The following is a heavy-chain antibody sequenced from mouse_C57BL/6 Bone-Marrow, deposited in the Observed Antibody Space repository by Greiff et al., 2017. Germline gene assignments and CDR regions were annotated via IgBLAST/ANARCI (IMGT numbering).Heavy chain of an antibody. V-gene: IGHV5-6*01. CDR1: GFTFSSYG. CDR2: ISNGGSYT. Sequence: DVHLVESGGDLVKPGGSLKLSCAASGFTFSSYGMSWVRQTPDKRLEWVANISNGGSYTYYPDSVKGRFTIARDNAKNTLDLQLISLKSEDTAMYYCGRQNGAMDFWCQGTSVTVSS. CDR3: GRQNGAMDF. J-gene: IGHJ4*01.